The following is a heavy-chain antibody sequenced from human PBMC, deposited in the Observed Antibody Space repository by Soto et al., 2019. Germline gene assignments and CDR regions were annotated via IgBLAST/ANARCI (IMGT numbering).Heavy chain of an antibody. Sequence: WASVKVSFKASGYTFTSYGISWLRQAPGQGLEWMGWISAYNGNTNYAQKLQGRVTMTTDTSTSTAYMELRSLRSDDTAVYYCARERSGYFDYWGQGTLVTVSS. V-gene: IGHV1-18*01. CDR3: ARERSGYFDY. J-gene: IGHJ4*02. D-gene: IGHD3-10*01. CDR1: GYTFTSYG. CDR2: ISAYNGNT.